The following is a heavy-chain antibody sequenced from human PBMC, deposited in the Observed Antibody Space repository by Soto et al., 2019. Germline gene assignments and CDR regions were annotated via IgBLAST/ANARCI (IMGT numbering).Heavy chain of an antibody. V-gene: IGHV3-23*01. CDR1: GFTFSSYA. D-gene: IGHD3-22*01. CDR2: ISGSGSST. J-gene: IGHJ4*02. CDR3: AKGYYYDSGGYSH. Sequence: EVQLLESGGGLVQPGGSLRLSCAASGFTFSSYAMSWVRQAPGKGLEWVAAISGSGSSTYYADSVKGRFTISRDNSKNTLYLQMNSLRAEDTAVYYCAKGYYYDSGGYSHWGQGTLVTVSS.